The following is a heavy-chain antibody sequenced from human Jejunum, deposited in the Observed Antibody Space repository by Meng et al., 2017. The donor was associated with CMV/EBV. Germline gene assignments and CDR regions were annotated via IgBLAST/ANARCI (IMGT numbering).Heavy chain of an antibody. V-gene: IGHV4-30-4*08. J-gene: IGHJ5*02. Sequence: DYSWNWIRQPPGKGLEWMGYIYHSGSTNYTPSLKTRVTISVDTSKNQFSLKLNSVTAADTAVYYCARGSTSSWYFRRAPNWFDPWGQGTLVTVSS. D-gene: IGHD6-13*01. CDR2: IYHSGST. CDR3: ARGSTSSWYFRRAPNWFDP. CDR1: DYS.